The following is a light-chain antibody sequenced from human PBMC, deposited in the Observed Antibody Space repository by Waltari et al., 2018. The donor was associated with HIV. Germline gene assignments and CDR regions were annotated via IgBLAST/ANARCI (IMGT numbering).Light chain of an antibody. CDR1: NSNIGSNT. CDR2: SND. J-gene: IGLJ2*01. Sequence: QSVLTQPPSTSGTPGQRVTISCSGSNSNIGSNTVIWYQQVPGEAPKLLIYSNDQRPSGVPDRFSGSKSDTSASLAISGLQSEDETDYYCASWDDSLNGVVFGGGTKLTAL. V-gene: IGLV1-44*01. CDR3: ASWDDSLNGVV.